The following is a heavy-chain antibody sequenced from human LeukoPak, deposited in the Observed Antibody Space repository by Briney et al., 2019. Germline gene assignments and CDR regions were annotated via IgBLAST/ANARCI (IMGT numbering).Heavy chain of an antibody. J-gene: IGHJ4*02. V-gene: IGHV1-18*01. D-gene: IGHD6-19*01. CDR1: GYTFTSYG. Sequence: ASVKVSCKASGYTFTSYGISWVRQAPGRGGEWMGWISAYNGNTNYAQKLQGRVTMTTDTSTSTAYMELRSLRSDDTAVYYCARGLAVAVPYYFDYWGQGTLVTVSS. CDR2: ISAYNGNT. CDR3: ARGLAVAVPYYFDY.